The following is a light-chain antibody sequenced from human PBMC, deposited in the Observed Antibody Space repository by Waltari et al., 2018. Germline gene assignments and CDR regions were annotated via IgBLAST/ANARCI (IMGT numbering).Light chain of an antibody. V-gene: IGKV1-9*01. J-gene: IGKJ3*01. CDR2: AAS. CDR1: QGVSSY. CDR3: QQLNSYPPVT. Sequence: IQLTQSPSSLSASVGDRVTITCRASQGVSSYLAWYQQKPGKAPKLLFYAASTLQSGVPSRFGGSGFGTEFTLTISSLQPEDFATYYCQQLNSYPPVTFGPGTRVEIK.